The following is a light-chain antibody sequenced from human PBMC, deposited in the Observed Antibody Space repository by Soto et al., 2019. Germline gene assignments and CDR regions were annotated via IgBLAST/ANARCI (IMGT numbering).Light chain of an antibody. CDR2: GAS. Sequence: EIVMTQSPATLSVSPGERATLSCRASQSVSSNLAWYQQKPGQAPRLLIYGASTRATDIPGRFSGSGSGTEFTLTISSLQSEDFALYYCQQYNNWPLFTFGPGTKVDI. J-gene: IGKJ3*01. CDR1: QSVSSN. CDR3: QQYNNWPLFT. V-gene: IGKV3-15*01.